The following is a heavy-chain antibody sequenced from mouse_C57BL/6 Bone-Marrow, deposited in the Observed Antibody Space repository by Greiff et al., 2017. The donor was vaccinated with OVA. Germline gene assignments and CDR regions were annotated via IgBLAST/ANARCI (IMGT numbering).Heavy chain of an antibody. CDR1: GYTFTDYE. V-gene: IGHV1-15*01. CDR3: TSPYCAY. J-gene: IGHJ3*01. Sequence: QVTLKVSGAELVRPGASVTLSCKASGYTFTDYEMHWVKQTPVHGLEWIGAIDPETGGTAYNQKFKGKAILTADKSSSTAYMELRSLTSEDSAVYYCTSPYCAYWGQGTLVTVSA. CDR2: IDPETGGT. D-gene: IGHD2-10*01.